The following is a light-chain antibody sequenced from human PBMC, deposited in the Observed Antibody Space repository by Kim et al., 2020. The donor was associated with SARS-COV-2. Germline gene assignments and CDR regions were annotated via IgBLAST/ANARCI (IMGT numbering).Light chain of an antibody. V-gene: IGLV9-49*03. J-gene: IGLJ1*01. CDR3: GTDHGGGSDFVYV. CDR2: VGTGGIVG. CDR1: SDYSNYK. Sequence: CPLSSDYSNYKVDWYQQRPGKGPRFVMRVGTGGIVGSKGDVIPDRFSGSGSGLNRFLTIKNIQGEDESDYHCGTDHGGGSDFVYVFGTGTKVTVL.